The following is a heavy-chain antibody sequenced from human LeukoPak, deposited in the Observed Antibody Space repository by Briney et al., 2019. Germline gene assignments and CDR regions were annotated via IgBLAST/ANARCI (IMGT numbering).Heavy chain of an antibody. CDR1: GGSISSYS. CDR2: IYSSGST. CDR3: ARGSYSYYFDY. Sequence: PSETLSLTCTVSGGSISSYSWSWIRQPPGNGLEWIGCIYSSGSTNYNPSLKSRVTISVDTSKNQFSLKLSSVTAADTAVYYCARGSYSYYFDYWGQGTLVTVSS. D-gene: IGHD1-26*01. J-gene: IGHJ4*02. V-gene: IGHV4-59*01.